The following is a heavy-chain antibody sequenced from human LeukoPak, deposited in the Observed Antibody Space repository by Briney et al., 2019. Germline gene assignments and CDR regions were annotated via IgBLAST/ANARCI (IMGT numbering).Heavy chain of an antibody. CDR3: ARARSYCGGDCYTIFDY. D-gene: IGHD2-21*02. CDR2: INPNSGGT. Sequence: GASVTVSSKASGYTFTAYYMHWVRQAPGQGLGWVGWINPNSGGTNYAQKFQGRVPMTRDTSISTAYMELSRLRSDDTAVYYCARARSYCGGDCYTIFDYWGQGTLVTVSS. CDR1: GYTFTAYY. V-gene: IGHV1-2*02. J-gene: IGHJ4*02.